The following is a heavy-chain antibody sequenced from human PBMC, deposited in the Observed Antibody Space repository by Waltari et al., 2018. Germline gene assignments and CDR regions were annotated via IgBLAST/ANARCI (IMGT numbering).Heavy chain of an antibody. V-gene: IGHV1-69*05. J-gene: IGHJ4*02. CDR3: ARDGTTIFGVVIIPPTFDY. D-gene: IGHD3-3*01. Sequence: GGTFSSYAISWVRQAPGQGLEWMGGIIPIFGTANYAQKFQGRVTITTDESTSTAYMELSSLRSEDTAVYYCARDGTTIFGVVIIPPTFDYWGQGTLVTVSS. CDR1: GGTFSSYA. CDR2: IIPIFGTA.